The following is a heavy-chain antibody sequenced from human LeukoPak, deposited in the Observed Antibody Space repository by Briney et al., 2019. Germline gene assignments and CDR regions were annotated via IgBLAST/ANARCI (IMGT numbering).Heavy chain of an antibody. J-gene: IGHJ6*02. CDR1: GFTFSSYG. Sequence: GGSLRLSCAASGFTFSSYGMHWVRQAPGKGLEWVAVMSYDGSNKYYADSVKGRFTISRDNSKNTLYLQMNSLRAEDTAVYYCAKDSSSGCPTCYYYGMDVWGQGTTVTVSS. V-gene: IGHV3-30*18. D-gene: IGHD6-19*01. CDR2: MSYDGSNK. CDR3: AKDSSSGCPTCYYYGMDV.